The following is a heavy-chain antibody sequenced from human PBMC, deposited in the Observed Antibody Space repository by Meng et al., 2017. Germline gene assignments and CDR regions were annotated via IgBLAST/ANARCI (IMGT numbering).Heavy chain of an antibody. D-gene: IGHD6-19*01. V-gene: IGHV1-8*01. CDR1: GYTFTSYD. Sequence: QVQLVQSGAEVKKPGASVKVSCKASGYTFTSYDINWVRRATGQGLEWMGWMKTKSGNTGYKQKFQGRATMTRNTSITTAYMELSSLRSEDTAVYYCARGGGQWPNWGQGTLVTVSS. J-gene: IGHJ4*02. CDR2: MKTKSGNT. CDR3: ARGGGQWPN.